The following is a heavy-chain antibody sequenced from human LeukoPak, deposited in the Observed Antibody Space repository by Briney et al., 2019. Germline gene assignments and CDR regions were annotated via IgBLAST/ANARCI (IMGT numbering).Heavy chain of an antibody. J-gene: IGHJ6*04. CDR1: GDIVSSNSAT. CDR2: TYYRSKWRN. CDR3: ARGGDTGSMDV. V-gene: IGHV6-1*01. D-gene: IGHD1-26*01. Sequence: SQTLSLTCAISGDIVSSNSATWNWISQSPSRGLEWLVRTYYRSKWRNDYAVSVKSRITINPDTSKNHFSLQLHSVTPEDTAVYYCARGGDTGSMDVWGKGTTVTVSS.